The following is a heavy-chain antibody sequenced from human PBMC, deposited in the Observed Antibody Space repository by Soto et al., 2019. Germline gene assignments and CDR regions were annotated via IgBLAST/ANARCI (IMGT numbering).Heavy chain of an antibody. Sequence: EVQLVESGGGLVKPGESLRLSCAASGFIFSKEWMTWVRQAPGKGLEWVGRIKHKADGGTIDYAAPVKGRFTISRDDSVNMVYLQMNSLKTEVTARYFCTTDTWNWGQGNLVTVSS. D-gene: IGHD1-1*01. CDR1: GFIFSKEW. CDR3: TTDTWN. CDR2: IKHKADGGTI. J-gene: IGHJ4*02. V-gene: IGHV3-15*01.